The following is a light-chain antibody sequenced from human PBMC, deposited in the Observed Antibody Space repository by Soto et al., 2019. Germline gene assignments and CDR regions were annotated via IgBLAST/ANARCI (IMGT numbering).Light chain of an antibody. CDR3: QQSYSTPRS. CDR2: AAS. V-gene: IGKV1-39*01. J-gene: IGKJ2*01. Sequence: DVQMTQSPSSLSASVGDRVTITCRASQSISTYLNWYQQKVGKASKLLIYAASSLQRGVPSRFSGRGSGTDFTLTISSLQPEDFATYYCQQSYSTPRSCGQGTKLEIK. CDR1: QSISTY.